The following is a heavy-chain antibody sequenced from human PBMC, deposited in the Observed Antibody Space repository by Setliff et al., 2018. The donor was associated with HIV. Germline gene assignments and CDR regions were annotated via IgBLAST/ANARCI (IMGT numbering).Heavy chain of an antibody. V-gene: IGHV4-39*07. CDR3: ARETYYYDNPQYYYYYMDV. CDR1: GDSIFTSTYY. D-gene: IGHD3-22*01. J-gene: IGHJ6*03. Sequence: TLSLTCSVSGDSIFTSTYYWGWIRQPPGKRLEWIGSIYYSGNTYYNPSLKSRVTISVDTSKNQFFLNLSSVTAADTAVYYCARETYYYDNPQYYYYYMDVWGKGTTVTVSS. CDR2: IYYSGNT.